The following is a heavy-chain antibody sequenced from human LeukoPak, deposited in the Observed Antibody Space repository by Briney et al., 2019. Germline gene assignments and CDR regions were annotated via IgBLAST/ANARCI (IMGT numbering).Heavy chain of an antibody. Sequence: SETLSLTCTVSGGSISSSSYYWGWIRQPPGKGLEWIGSIYYSGSTYYNPSLKSRVTISVDTSKNQFSLKLSSVTAADTAVYYCQDNIPAFDIWGQGTMVTVSS. D-gene: IGHD2/OR15-2a*01. CDR3: QDNIPAFDI. CDR1: GGSISSSSYY. V-gene: IGHV4-39*01. CDR2: IYYSGST. J-gene: IGHJ3*02.